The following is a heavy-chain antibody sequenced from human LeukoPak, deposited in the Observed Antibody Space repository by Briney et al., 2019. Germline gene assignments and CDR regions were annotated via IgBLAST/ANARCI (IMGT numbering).Heavy chain of an antibody. J-gene: IGHJ4*02. D-gene: IGHD3/OR15-3a*01. CDR1: GGSISSSYW. CDR2: IYHSGST. V-gene: IGHV4-4*02. Sequence: SSETLSLTCAVCGGSISSSYWWTWVRQPPGKGLEWIGEIYHSGSTNYNPSLKSRLTISVDKSKNQFSLKLSSVTAADTAVYYCARSYWTGYHHLDFWGQGTLVTVSS. CDR3: ARSYWTGYHHLDF.